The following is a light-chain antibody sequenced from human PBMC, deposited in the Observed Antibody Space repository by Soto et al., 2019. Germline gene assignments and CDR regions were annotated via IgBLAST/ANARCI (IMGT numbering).Light chain of an antibody. CDR1: QSFLFSSNNKNY. CDR3: QQYYSTPRT. CDR2: WAS. Sequence: DIVMTQSPDSLAVSLGERATINCKSSQSFLFSSNNKNYLAWYQQKAGQPPKLLIYWASTRESGVPDRFSGSGSGTDFTLTISSLQAGDVAVYYCQQYYSTPRTFGQGTRLEI. J-gene: IGKJ5*01. V-gene: IGKV4-1*01.